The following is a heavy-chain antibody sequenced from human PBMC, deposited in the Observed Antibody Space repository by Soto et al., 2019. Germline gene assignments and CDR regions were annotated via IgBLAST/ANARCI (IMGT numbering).Heavy chain of an antibody. CDR1: GYTFPSHW. Sequence: GESLKISCNGPGYTFPSHWIGWVRQMPGKGLEWMGIIYPGDSGTRYSPSFRGQVTISADKSISTAYLQWSSLQASDTAMYYCARRSRSGYDWVGYNWFDPWGQGTLVTVSS. CDR2: IYPGDSGT. V-gene: IGHV5-51*01. J-gene: IGHJ5*02. CDR3: ARRSRSGYDWVGYNWFDP. D-gene: IGHD5-12*01.